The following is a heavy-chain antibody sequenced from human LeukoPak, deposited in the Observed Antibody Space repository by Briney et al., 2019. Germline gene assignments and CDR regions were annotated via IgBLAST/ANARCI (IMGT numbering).Heavy chain of an antibody. D-gene: IGHD4-17*01. V-gene: IGHV5-51*01. CDR2: IYPGDSDT. CDR3: ASNSYGDYLRFDP. CDR1: GYSFTSYW. J-gene: IGHJ5*02. Sequence: GGSLKISCKGSGYSFTSYWIGWVRQMPGKGLEWMGIIYPGDSDTRYSPSFQGQVTISADKSISTAYLQWSSLKASDTAMYYCASNSYGDYLRFDPWGQGTLVTVSS.